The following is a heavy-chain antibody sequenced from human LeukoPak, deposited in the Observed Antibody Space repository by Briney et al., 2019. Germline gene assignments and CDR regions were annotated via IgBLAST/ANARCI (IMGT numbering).Heavy chain of an antibody. Sequence: SETLSLTCTVSGGSISSYFWTWVRQPPGKGLEWIGYFYNSGRSKYNPSLKSRVTISVDTSKNQFSLKLSSVTAADTGVYYCARGLEDSGWQPFYFDSWGQGSLVSVSS. D-gene: IGHD6-19*01. V-gene: IGHV4-59*01. CDR1: GGSISSYF. CDR3: ARGLEDSGWQPFYFDS. J-gene: IGHJ4*02. CDR2: FYNSGRS.